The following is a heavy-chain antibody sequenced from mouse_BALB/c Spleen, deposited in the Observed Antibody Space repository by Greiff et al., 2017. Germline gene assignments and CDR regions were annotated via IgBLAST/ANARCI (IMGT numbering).Heavy chain of an antibody. V-gene: IGHV5-15*02. D-gene: IGHD1-1*01. CDR3: ARIYYGSSFDY. Sequence: EVKLVESGGGLVQPGGSRKLSCAASGFTFSDYGMAWVRQAPGKGPEWVAFISNLAYSIYYADTVTGRFTISRENAKNTLYLEMSSLRSEDTAMYYCARIYYGSSFDYWGQGTTLTVSS. CDR1: GFTFSDYG. J-gene: IGHJ2*01. CDR2: ISNLAYSI.